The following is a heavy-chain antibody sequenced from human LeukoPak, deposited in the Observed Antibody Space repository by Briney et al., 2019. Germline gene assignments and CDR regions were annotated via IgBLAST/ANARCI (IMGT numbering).Heavy chain of an antibody. Sequence: SETLSLTCAVYGGSFSGYYWNWIRQPPGKGLEWIGEINHSGSTNYNPSLKSRVTISVDTSKNQFSLKLSSVTAADTAVYYCARDATLVEMATTYIDYWGQGTLVTVSS. CDR1: GGSFSGYY. D-gene: IGHD5-24*01. V-gene: IGHV4-34*01. CDR2: INHSGST. J-gene: IGHJ4*02. CDR3: ARDATLVEMATTYIDY.